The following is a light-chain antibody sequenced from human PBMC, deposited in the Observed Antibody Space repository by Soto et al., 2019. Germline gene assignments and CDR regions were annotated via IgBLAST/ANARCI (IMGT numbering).Light chain of an antibody. J-gene: IGKJ1*01. CDR1: QSIRWY. CDR2: MAS. CDR3: QQYDSFSVT. V-gene: IGKV1-5*03. Sequence: DIQITQSPSTLSASVGDRVTITCRASQSIRWYLAWYQQKPGKAPKLLIYMASYLENGVPSRFSGSGSGTEFTLTISSLQPDDFATYYCQQYDSFSVTFGQGTKVDIK.